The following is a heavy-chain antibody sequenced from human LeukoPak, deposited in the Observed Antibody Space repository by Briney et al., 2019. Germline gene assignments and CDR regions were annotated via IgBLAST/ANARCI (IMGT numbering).Heavy chain of an antibody. D-gene: IGHD1-26*01. CDR1: GFTFDDYG. CDR2: INWNGGST. V-gene: IGHV3-20*04. Sequence: GGSLRLSCAASGFTFDDYGMSWVRQAPGKGLEWVSGINWNGGSTGYADSVKGRFTISGDNAKNSLYLQMNSLRAEDTALYYCARERSGSGSYHLDYWGQGTLVTVSS. CDR3: ARERSGSGSYHLDY. J-gene: IGHJ4*02.